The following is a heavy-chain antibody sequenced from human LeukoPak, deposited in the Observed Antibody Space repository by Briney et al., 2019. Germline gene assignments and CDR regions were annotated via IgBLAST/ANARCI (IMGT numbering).Heavy chain of an antibody. CDR3: ARSIGWLPSTNVVTAKGWFDP. D-gene: IGHD2-21*02. J-gene: IGHJ5*02. CDR1: GGSISSGSYY. Sequence: SQTLSLTCTVSGGSISSGSYYWSWIRQPAGKGLEWIGRIYTSGSTNYNPSLKSRVTISVDTSKNQFSLKLSSVTAADTAAYYCARSIGWLPSTNVVTAKGWFDPWGQGTLVTVSS. CDR2: IYTSGST. V-gene: IGHV4-61*02.